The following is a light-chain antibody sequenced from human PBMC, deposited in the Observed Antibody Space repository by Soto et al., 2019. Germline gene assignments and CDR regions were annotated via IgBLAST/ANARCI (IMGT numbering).Light chain of an antibody. V-gene: IGKV2-24*01. Sequence: DAVLTQTPLSSPVTPGQPASISCRSSQSLAHSNGHSYLSWLHQRPGQPPRLLIYEISNRLSGVPDRFSGSGTGTDFTLRISRVEAEDVGIYFCMQATHFPRTFGQGTKVEI. J-gene: IGKJ1*01. CDR3: MQATHFPRT. CDR2: EIS. CDR1: QSLAHSNGHSY.